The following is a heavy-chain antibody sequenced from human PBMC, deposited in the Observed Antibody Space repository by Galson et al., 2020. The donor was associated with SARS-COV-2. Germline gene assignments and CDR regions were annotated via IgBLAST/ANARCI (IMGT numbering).Heavy chain of an antibody. CDR1: GGSNSRSSYY. Sequence: ETSDTLSLTRTVSGGSNSRSSYYWGWIRQPPGKGLEWIGGSTYYNPSLKTRVTISLDTSKNQFSLKLSAVPSADTAVYYCAGGALYCSSTSCLHFDYWGQGTLVTVSS. J-gene: IGHJ4*02. CDR2: GST. CDR3: AGGALYCSSTSCLHFDY. V-gene: IGHV4-39*01. D-gene: IGHD2-2*01.